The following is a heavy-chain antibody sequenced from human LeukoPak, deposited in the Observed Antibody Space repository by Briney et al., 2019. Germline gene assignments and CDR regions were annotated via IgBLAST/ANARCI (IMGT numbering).Heavy chain of an antibody. D-gene: IGHD2-2*01. J-gene: IGHJ5*02. Sequence: ASVKVSCKASGYNFTSYYMHWVRQAPGQGLEWMGWINPNSGCTNYEQKFQGRVTMTRNTSISTAYMELSSLRAEDTAVYYCARVRARYCSSTICNNWFDPWGQGTLVTVSS. CDR3: ARVRARYCSSTICNNWFDP. CDR1: GYNFTSYY. CDR2: INPNSGCT. V-gene: IGHV1-2*02.